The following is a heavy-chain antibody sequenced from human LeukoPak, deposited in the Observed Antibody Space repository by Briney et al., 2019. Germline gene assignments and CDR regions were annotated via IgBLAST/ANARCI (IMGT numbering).Heavy chain of an antibody. CDR3: ATGRYSWFDP. CDR2: IYTSGDT. CDR1: TDSMTNYH. J-gene: IGHJ5*02. V-gene: IGHV4-4*07. D-gene: IGHD1-26*01. Sequence: PSETLSLTCIVSTDSMTNYHWSWIRQPAAKGLEWIGRIYTSGDTIYNPSLKSRLAMSIDKSKNQFSLRLTSVTAADTAVYYCATGRYSWFDPWGQGTLVTVSS.